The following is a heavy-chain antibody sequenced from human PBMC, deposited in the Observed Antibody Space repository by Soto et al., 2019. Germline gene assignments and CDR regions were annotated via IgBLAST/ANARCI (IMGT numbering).Heavy chain of an antibody. D-gene: IGHD6-19*01. Sequence: SETLSLTCTVSGGSMSNSYYYWSWVRQTPGKGLEWIGHVFHSGRTYYNPSLKGRVGILVDTSRNQFSLNLNSMTVADAAVYYCAKWVEVSLDYFDSWGQGIPVTVSS. J-gene: IGHJ4*02. CDR3: AKWVEVSLDYFDS. CDR2: VFHSGRT. CDR1: GGSMSNSYYY. V-gene: IGHV4-30-4*01.